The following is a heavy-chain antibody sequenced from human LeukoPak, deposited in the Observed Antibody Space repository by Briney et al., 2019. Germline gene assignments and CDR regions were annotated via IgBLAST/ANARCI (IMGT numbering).Heavy chain of an antibody. J-gene: IGHJ6*02. CDR1: GGSISSGGYY. CDR2: IYHSGST. CDR3: ARHALRWGYYYYGMDV. D-gene: IGHD4-23*01. V-gene: IGHV4-30-2*01. Sequence: SQTLSLTCTVSGGSISSGGYYWSWIRQPPGKGLEWIGYIYHSGSTYYNPSLKSRVTISVDTSKNQFSLRLSSVTAADTAVYYCARHALRWGYYYYGMDVWGQGTTVTVSS.